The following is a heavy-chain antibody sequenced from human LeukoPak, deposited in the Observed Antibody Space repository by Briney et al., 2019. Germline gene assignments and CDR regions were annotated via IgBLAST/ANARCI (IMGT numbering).Heavy chain of an antibody. J-gene: IGHJ4*02. Sequence: SETLSLTCTVSGGSISSYYWSWIRQPPGKGLEWIGYIYYSGSTNYNPSLKSRVTISVDTSKNQFSLKLSSVTAADTAVYYCAREIYSGSLYFDYWGQGTLVTVSS. CDR1: GGSISSYY. V-gene: IGHV4-59*01. CDR3: AREIYSGSLYFDY. D-gene: IGHD1-26*01. CDR2: IYYSGST.